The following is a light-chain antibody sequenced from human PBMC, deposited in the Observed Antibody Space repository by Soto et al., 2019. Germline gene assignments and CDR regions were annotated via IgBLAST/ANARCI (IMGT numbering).Light chain of an antibody. Sequence: EIVMTQSPATLSVSPGERATLSCRASQSVSSNLAWYQQKPGQAPRLLIYGASTRDTGIPATFSGSGSGTEFPHTIISLQSEDSGVYYYQHYNNGRPLTFGQGTKVGIK. V-gene: IGKV3-15*01. CDR1: QSVSSN. J-gene: IGKJ1*01. CDR3: QHYNNGRPLT. CDR2: GAS.